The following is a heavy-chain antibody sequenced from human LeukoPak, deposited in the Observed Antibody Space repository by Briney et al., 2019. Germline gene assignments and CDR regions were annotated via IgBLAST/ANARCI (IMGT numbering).Heavy chain of an antibody. Sequence: PSETLSLTCTVSGGSIGSSSYYWSWIRQPAGKGLEWIGRIYTSGSTNYNPSLKSRVTMSVDTSKNQFSLKLSSVTAADTAVYYCARDLDYGSGSYYFDYWGQGTLVTVSS. D-gene: IGHD3-10*01. J-gene: IGHJ4*02. CDR2: IYTSGST. CDR1: GGSIGSSSYY. CDR3: ARDLDYGSGSYYFDY. V-gene: IGHV4-61*02.